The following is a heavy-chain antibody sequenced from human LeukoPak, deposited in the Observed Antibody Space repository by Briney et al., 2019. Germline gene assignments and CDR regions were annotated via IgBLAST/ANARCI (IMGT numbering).Heavy chain of an antibody. V-gene: IGHV3-74*01. CDR1: GFTFSTYW. D-gene: IGHD3-10*02. CDR3: AELGTTMIGGV. CDR2: ISSDGTNA. Sequence: PGGSLRLSCAASGFTFSTYWMHWVRQVPGKGLVWVSRISSDGTNANYADSVKGRFTISRDNAKNTLYLQMNSLRAEDTAVYYCAELGTTMIGGVWGKGTTVTISS. J-gene: IGHJ6*04.